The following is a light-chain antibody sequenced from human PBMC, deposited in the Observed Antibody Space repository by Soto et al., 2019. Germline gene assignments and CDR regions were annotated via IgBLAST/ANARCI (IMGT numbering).Light chain of an antibody. J-gene: IGKJ1*01. CDR3: QQRYSSSLT. CDR2: ASY. V-gene: IGKV1-39*01. Sequence: VHMTQSPSTLSASVGDRVTITRRASQSISTYLNWYQQKTATAAQLLIYASYTLQSGVPSRCFGRGAGSDFTLTISSLLPEDFVTYSCQQRYSSSLTFAQGTKVDIK. CDR1: QSISTY.